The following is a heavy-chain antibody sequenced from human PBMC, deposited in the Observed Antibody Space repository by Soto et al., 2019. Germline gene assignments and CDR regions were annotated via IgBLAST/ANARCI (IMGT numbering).Heavy chain of an antibody. CDR2: ISSSGSTI. V-gene: IGHV3-48*03. J-gene: IGHJ3*02. D-gene: IGHD3-10*01. Sequence: ESGGGLVQPGGSLRLSCAASGFTFSNYEMNWVRQAPGKGLEWVSYISSSGSTIYQADSVKGRFTISRDNAKNSLNLQMNSLRAEDTAVYYCARVMPRGGQEAFDIWGQGTRVTVS. CDR3: ARVMPRGGQEAFDI. CDR1: GFTFSNYE.